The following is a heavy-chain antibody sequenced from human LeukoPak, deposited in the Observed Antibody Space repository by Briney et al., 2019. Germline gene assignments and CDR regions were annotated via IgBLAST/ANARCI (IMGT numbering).Heavy chain of an antibody. V-gene: IGHV5-51*01. CDR3: ARQPIAATGTRAFDI. J-gene: IGHJ3*02. CDR1: GLSFTSYW. D-gene: IGHD6-13*01. Sequence: GESLKISCKGSGLSFTSYWIAWVRQMPGKGLEWMGIIYPGDSDIRYSPSFQGQVTISADKSITTAYLQWSSLKASDTAMYYCARQPIAATGTRAFDIWGQGTMVTVSS. CDR2: IYPGDSDI.